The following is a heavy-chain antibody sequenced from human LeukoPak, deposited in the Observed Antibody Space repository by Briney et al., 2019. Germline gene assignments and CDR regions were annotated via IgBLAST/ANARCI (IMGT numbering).Heavy chain of an antibody. CDR1: GFTFDDYA. V-gene: IGHV3-9*01. D-gene: IGHD1-7*01. CDR2: ISWNSGSI. J-gene: IGHJ4*02. Sequence: GRSLRLSCAASGFTFDDYAMHWVRQAPGKGLEWVSGISWNSGSIGYADSVKGRFTISRDNAKNSLYLQMNSLRAEDTAVYYCAKDLRGGGEYLELRDWGQGTLVTVSS. CDR3: AKDLRGGGEYLELRD.